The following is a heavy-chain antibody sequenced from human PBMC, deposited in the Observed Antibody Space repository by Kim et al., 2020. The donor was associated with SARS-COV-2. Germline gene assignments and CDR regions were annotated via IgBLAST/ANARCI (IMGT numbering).Heavy chain of an antibody. CDR1: GFTFSSYA. J-gene: IGHJ3*02. CDR3: ANLNILTGYFVWGNDAFDI. Sequence: GGSLRLSCAASGFTFSSYAMSWVRQAPGKGLEWVSAISGSGGSTYYADSVKGRFTISRDNSKNTLYLQMNSLRAEDTAVYYCANLNILTGYFVWGNDAFDIWGQGTMVTVSS. V-gene: IGHV3-23*01. D-gene: IGHD3-9*01. CDR2: ISGSGGST.